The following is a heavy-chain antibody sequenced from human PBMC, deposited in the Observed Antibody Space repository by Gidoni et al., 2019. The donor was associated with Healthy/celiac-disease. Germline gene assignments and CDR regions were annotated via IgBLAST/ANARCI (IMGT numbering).Heavy chain of an antibody. D-gene: IGHD3-22*01. J-gene: IGHJ4*02. CDR1: GGSFSGYY. CDR3: ARGGYYDSSGYYV. CDR2: INHSGST. Sequence: QVQLQQWGAGLLKPSETLSLTCAVYGGSFSGYYWSWIRQPQGKGLEWIGEINHSGSTNYNPSLKSRVTISLDTSKNQFSLKLSSVTAAETAVYYCARGGYYDSSGYYVWGQGTLVTVSS. V-gene: IGHV4-34*01.